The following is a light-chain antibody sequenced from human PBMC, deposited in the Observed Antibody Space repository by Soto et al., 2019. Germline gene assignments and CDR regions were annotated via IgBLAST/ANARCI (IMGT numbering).Light chain of an antibody. CDR1: QSVGRY. CDR2: DAS. Sequence: EIVLTQSPAILSLSPGERATLSCRASQSVGRYLVWYQQKPGQAPSLLIYDASNRATGVPARFSGSGSGTDFTPTISSLESEDFGVYYCQHRNNWPWTLGQGTRVEIK. V-gene: IGKV3-11*01. CDR3: QHRNNWPWT. J-gene: IGKJ1*01.